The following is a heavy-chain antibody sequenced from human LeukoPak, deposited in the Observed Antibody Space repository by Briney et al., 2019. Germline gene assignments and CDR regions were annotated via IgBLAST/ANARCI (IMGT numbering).Heavy chain of an antibody. CDR3: AKGGEPTESYFDY. Sequence: GGTLRLSCAASGFTFSSFGMSWVRQAPGKGLDWVSAISGSGGSTYYADSVKGRFTISRDNSKNTLYLQMNSLRAEDTAVYYCAKGGEPTESYFDYWGQGTLVTVSS. J-gene: IGHJ4*02. V-gene: IGHV3-23*01. CDR1: GFTFSSFG. CDR2: ISGSGGST. D-gene: IGHD1-14*01.